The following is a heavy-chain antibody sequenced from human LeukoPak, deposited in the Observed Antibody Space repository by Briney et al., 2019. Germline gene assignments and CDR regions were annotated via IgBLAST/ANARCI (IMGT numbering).Heavy chain of an antibody. J-gene: IGHJ4*02. CDR2: ISSSGSTT. V-gene: IGHV3-11*04. D-gene: IGHD3-22*01. Sequence: PGGSLRLSCAASGFTFSDYYMSWIRQAPGKGLEWVSYISSSGSTTYYADSVKGRFTISRDNAKNSLYLQMNSLRAEDTAVYYCASGAKNYDSSGYYDQYDYWGQGTLVTVSS. CDR3: ASGAKNYDSSGYYDQYDY. CDR1: GFTFSDYY.